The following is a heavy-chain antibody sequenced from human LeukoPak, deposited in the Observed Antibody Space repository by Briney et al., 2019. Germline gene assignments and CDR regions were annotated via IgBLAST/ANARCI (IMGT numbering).Heavy chain of an antibody. D-gene: IGHD3-22*01. CDR2: IYYSGST. CDR1: GGSISSYY. CDR3: ARDLKGEYYYDSSGGDY. Sequence: SETLSLTCTVSGGSISSYYWSWIRQPPGKGLEWIGYIYYSGSTNYNPSLKSRVTISVDTSKNQFSLKLSSVTAADTAVYYCARDLKGEYYYDSSGGDYWGQGTLVTVSS. J-gene: IGHJ4*02. V-gene: IGHV4-59*12.